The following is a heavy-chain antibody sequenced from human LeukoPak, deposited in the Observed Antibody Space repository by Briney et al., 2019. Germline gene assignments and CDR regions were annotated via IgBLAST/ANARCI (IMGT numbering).Heavy chain of an antibody. J-gene: IGHJ4*02. CDR2: ISSSGSTI. D-gene: IGHD3-10*01. CDR3: AREKYYYGSGSYPTFDY. CDR1: GFSFSSYE. V-gene: IGHV3-48*03. Sequence: GGSLRLSCAASGFSFSSYEMNWVRQAPGKGLEWVSYISSSGSTIYYADSVKGRFTISRDNAKNSLYLQMNSLRAEDTAVYYCAREKYYYGSGSYPTFDYWGQGTLVTVSS.